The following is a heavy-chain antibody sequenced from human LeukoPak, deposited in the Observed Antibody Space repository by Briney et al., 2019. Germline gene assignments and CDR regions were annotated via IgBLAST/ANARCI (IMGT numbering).Heavy chain of an antibody. J-gene: IGHJ4*02. V-gene: IGHV1-18*01. Sequence: ASVKVSCKASGYTFTSYGISWVRRAPGQGLEWMGWISAYNGNTNYAQKLQGRVTMTTDTSTSTAYMELRSLRSDDTAVYYCAREGGRYSSSSYPSDYWGQGTLVTVSS. CDR3: AREGGRYSSSSYPSDY. D-gene: IGHD6-6*01. CDR2: ISAYNGNT. CDR1: GYTFTSYG.